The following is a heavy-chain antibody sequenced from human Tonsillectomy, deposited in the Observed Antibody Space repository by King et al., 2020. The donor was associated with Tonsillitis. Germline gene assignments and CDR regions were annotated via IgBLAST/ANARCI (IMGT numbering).Heavy chain of an antibody. D-gene: IGHD5-12*01. CDR2: INPSGGST. Sequence: QLVQSGAEVKKPGASVKVSCKASGYTFINYYMHWVRQAPGQGLEWMGIINPSGGSTSYVQKFQGRVTMTRDTSTSTVYMELSSLRSEDTAVYYCARGGVATIGYYYGMEVWGQGTTVTVSS. CDR1: GYTFINYY. CDR3: ARGGVATIGYYYGMEV. J-gene: IGHJ6*02. V-gene: IGHV1-46*01.